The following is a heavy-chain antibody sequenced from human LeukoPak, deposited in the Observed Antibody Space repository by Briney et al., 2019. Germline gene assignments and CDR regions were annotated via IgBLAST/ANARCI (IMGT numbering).Heavy chain of an antibody. D-gene: IGHD3-10*01. V-gene: IGHV3-30*04. Sequence: PGRSLRLPCAASGFTFSSYAMHWVRQAPGKGLEWVAVISYDGSNKYYADSVKGRFTISRDNSKNTLYLQMNSLRAEDTAVYYCARSFYGSGTYYNPPDYWGQGTLVTVSS. CDR2: ISYDGSNK. J-gene: IGHJ4*02. CDR1: GFTFSSYA. CDR3: ARSFYGSGTYYNPPDY.